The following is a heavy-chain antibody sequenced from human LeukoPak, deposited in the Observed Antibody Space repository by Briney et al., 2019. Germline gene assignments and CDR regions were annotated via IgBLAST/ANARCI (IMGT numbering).Heavy chain of an antibody. J-gene: IGHJ6*02. V-gene: IGHV5-51*01. CDR2: IYPGDSGT. CDR1: GYSFTSYW. D-gene: IGHD3-10*01. Sequence: GESLKISCKGSGYSFTSYWIGWVRQMPGKGLEWMGIIYPGDSGTRYSPSFQGQVTISADKSISTAYLQWSSLKASDTAVYYCARLPPTNYGSGSYVGGMDVWGQGTTVTVSS. CDR3: ARLPPTNYGSGSYVGGMDV.